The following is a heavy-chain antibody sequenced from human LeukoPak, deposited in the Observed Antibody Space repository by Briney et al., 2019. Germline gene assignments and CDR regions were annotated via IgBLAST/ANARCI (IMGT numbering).Heavy chain of an antibody. CDR3: ARDHYHKIHSVMVTAPDY. D-gene: IGHD2-21*02. V-gene: IGHV1-46*01. CDR2: INPTGGST. Sequence: ASVTVSFTASGYTFTSYYMHWVRQAPGEGLEWMGIINPTGGSTSYAQKFQGRVTMTRDTSTSTVYMELSSLRSEDTAAYYCARDHYHKIHSVMVTAPDYWGQGTLVIVSS. CDR1: GYTFTSYY. J-gene: IGHJ4*02.